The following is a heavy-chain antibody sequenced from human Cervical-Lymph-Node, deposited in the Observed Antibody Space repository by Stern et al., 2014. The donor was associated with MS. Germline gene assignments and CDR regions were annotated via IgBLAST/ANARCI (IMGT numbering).Heavy chain of an antibody. CDR3: AKVAAQAYGEYDN. CDR2: TRDRPKGYTT. D-gene: IGHD6-25*01. CDR1: GFTFSNHY. Sequence: EVQLVESGGGLVQPGGSLRLSCAASGFTFSNHYMDWVRQAPGKGLEWVGRTRDRPKGYTTEYAASVKGRFTISRDDSKNSLYLQMNSLKTEDTAVYYCAKVAAQAYGEYDNWGQGTLVTVSS. V-gene: IGHV3-72*01. J-gene: IGHJ4*02.